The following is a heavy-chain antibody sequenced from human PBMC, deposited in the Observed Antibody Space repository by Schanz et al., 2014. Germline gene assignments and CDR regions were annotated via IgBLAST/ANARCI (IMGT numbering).Heavy chain of an antibody. CDR1: GFSFSTYG. Sequence: EVQLVESGGGLVKPGGSLRLSCAASGFSFSTYGMSWVRQAPGKGLEWVANIKQDGSEKYYVDSVKGRFTISRDNAKNSLYLQMNSLTAEDTAVYYCARGVRIDYWGQGTLVTVSS. CDR3: ARGVRIDY. J-gene: IGHJ4*02. D-gene: IGHD3-3*01. V-gene: IGHV3-7*01. CDR2: IKQDGSEK.